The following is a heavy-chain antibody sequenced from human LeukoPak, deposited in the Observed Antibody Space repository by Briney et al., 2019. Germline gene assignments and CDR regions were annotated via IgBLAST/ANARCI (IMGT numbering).Heavy chain of an antibody. V-gene: IGHV3-30*18. CDR1: GFTFSNSG. D-gene: IGHD6-19*01. CDR2: ISYGAGGK. Sequence: GGSLRLSCAASGFTFSNSGMQCVRQAPGKGLEWVAFISYGAGGKYYADSVKGRFTVSRDNSKNTLYLQTNSLRAEDTAVYFCTKDLSSAWALDYWGQGTLVTVSS. CDR3: TKDLSSAWALDY. J-gene: IGHJ4*02.